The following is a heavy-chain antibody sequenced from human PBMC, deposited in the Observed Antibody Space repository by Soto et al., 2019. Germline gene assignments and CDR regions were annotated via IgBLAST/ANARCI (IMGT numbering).Heavy chain of an antibody. CDR1: GGTFSIYA. V-gene: IGHV1-69*13. D-gene: IGHD2-2*01. CDR3: ARDFADIVVVPAAMGYYYYYGMDV. CDR2: IIPIFGTA. Sequence: GASVKVSCKASGGTFSIYAISWVRQAPGQGLEWMGGIIPIFGTANYAQKFQGRVTITADESTSTAYMELSSLRSEDTAVYYCARDFADIVVVPAAMGYYYYYGMDVWGQGTTVTVSS. J-gene: IGHJ6*02.